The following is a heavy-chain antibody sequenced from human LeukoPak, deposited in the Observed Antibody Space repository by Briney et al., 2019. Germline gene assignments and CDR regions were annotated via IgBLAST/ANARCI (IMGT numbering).Heavy chain of an antibody. J-gene: IGHJ6*03. D-gene: IGHD2-2*02. Sequence: GRSLRLSCAASGFTFSSYWMSWVRQAPGKGLEWVANIKQDGSEKYYVDSVKGRFTISRDNAKNSLYLQMNSLRAEDTAVYYCARRDCSSTSCYTRHYYMDVWGKGTTVTVSS. CDR3: ARRDCSSTSCYTRHYYMDV. CDR2: IKQDGSEK. V-gene: IGHV3-7*01. CDR1: GFTFSSYW.